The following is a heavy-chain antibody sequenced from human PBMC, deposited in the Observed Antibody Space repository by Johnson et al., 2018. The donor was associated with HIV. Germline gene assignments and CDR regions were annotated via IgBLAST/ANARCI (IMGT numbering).Heavy chain of an antibody. CDR2: IRYDGSNK. V-gene: IGHV3-30*02. D-gene: IGHD4-11*01. Sequence: QVQLVESGGGVVKPGGSLRLSCAASGFTFSSYGMHWVRQAPGKGLEWVAFIRYDGSNKYYADSVKGRFTISRDNSKNTLYLQMNSLRAEDSALDYCARDTYTHRTTVTESAFDIWGQGTMVTVSS. CDR3: ARDTYTHRTTVTESAFDI. J-gene: IGHJ3*02. CDR1: GFTFSSYG.